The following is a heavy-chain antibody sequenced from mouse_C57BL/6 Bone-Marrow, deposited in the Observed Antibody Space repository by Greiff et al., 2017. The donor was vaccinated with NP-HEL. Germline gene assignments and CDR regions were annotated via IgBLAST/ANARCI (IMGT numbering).Heavy chain of an antibody. CDR1: GYTFTDYE. CDR3: TRGVYGNYWDY. Sequence: QVQLKQSGAELVRPGASVTLSCKASGYTFTDYEMHWVKQTPVHGLEWIGAIDPETGGTAYNQKFKGKAILTADKSSSTAYMELRSLTSEDSAVYYCTRGVYGNYWDYWGQGTTLTVSS. V-gene: IGHV1-15*01. J-gene: IGHJ2*01. CDR2: IDPETGGT. D-gene: IGHD2-1*01.